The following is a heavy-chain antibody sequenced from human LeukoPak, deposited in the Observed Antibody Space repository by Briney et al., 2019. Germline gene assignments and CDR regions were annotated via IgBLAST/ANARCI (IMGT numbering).Heavy chain of an antibody. D-gene: IGHD2-8*01. CDR1: GYTFTGYY. Sequence: GASVTVSCKACGYTFTGYYMHGVRQAPGQGVEGMGWINPKSGGTNYAQKFQGRGNIIRERVKRTAYMEVRRLRSDDTAVYYCARVVWGYCTNGVFSLRYWGQGTLVTVSS. V-gene: IGHV1-2*02. CDR3: ARVVWGYCTNGVFSLRY. J-gene: IGHJ4*02. CDR2: INPKSGGT.